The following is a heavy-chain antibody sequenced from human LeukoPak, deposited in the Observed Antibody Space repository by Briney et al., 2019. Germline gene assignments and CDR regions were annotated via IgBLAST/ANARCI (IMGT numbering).Heavy chain of an antibody. Sequence: PGGSLKLSCAASGFTFSGSTMHWVSQASGKGMEWVGRIGNKASSYATAYAASVKGRFTISRDDSKNTAYLQMNSLKTEDTAEYYCTRSLNGIREYWGQGTLVTVS. J-gene: IGHJ4*02. CDR1: GFTFSGST. D-gene: IGHD5-18*01. V-gene: IGHV3-73*01. CDR3: TRSLNGIREY. CDR2: IGNKASSYAT.